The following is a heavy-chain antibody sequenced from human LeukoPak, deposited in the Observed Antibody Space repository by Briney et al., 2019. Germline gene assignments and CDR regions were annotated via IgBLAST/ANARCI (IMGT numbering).Heavy chain of an antibody. J-gene: IGHJ6*03. CDR2: IYPDDSDS. Sequence: GESLKISCKASGYSFDYYWIAWVRQMPGKGLEWMGIIYPDDSDSTYSPSFQGQVTISVVKSISTAYLQWSRLKASDTDMYYCARPGIAAAGNVYYMDVWGKGTTVTVS. CDR1: GYSFDYYW. D-gene: IGHD6-13*01. CDR3: ARPGIAAAGNVYYMDV. V-gene: IGHV5-51*01.